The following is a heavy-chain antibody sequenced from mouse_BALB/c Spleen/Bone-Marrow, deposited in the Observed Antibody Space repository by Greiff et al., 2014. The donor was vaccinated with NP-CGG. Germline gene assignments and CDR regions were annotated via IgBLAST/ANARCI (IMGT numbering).Heavy chain of an antibody. CDR1: CYTFPSYW. J-gene: IGHJ2*01. Sequence: QGQLKEAGGELVKPGASGKLSCKASCYTFPSYWVHWGEQRPGQGLEGIGEINPSNGRTNYNEKFKSKATLTVDKSSSTAYMQLSSLTSEDSAVYYCAREGLGRSFDYWGQGTTLTVSS. D-gene: IGHD2-14*01. V-gene: IGHV1S81*02. CDR2: INPSNGRT. CDR3: AREGLGRSFDY.